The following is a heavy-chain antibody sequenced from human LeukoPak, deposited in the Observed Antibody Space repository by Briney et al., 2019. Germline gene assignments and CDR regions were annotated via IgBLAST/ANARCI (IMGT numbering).Heavy chain of an antibody. Sequence: PSQTLSLTCTVSGGSISSGDYYWSWIRQPPGKGLEWIGYIYYSGSTYYNPSLKSRVTISVDTSKNRFSLKLSSVTAADTAVYYCARDEKTYYDFWSGNIPGAFDIWGQGTMVTVSS. CDR1: GGSISSGDYY. CDR2: IYYSGST. J-gene: IGHJ3*02. D-gene: IGHD3-3*01. CDR3: ARDEKTYYDFWSGNIPGAFDI. V-gene: IGHV4-30-4*08.